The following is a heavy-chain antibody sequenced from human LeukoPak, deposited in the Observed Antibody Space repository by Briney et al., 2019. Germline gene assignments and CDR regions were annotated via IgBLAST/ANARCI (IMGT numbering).Heavy chain of an antibody. D-gene: IGHD2-15*01. V-gene: IGHV3-74*01. CDR2: INSDGSDT. CDR1: GFTFSSHW. Sequence: GGSLRLSGAASGFTFSSHWMHWVRQAPGKGLVWVSHINSDGSDTSYADSVKGRFTISRDNAKNTLYLQMNSLRAEDTAVYYCVRGRFGGYFDHWGQGSLVTVSS. CDR3: VRGRFGGYFDH. J-gene: IGHJ4*02.